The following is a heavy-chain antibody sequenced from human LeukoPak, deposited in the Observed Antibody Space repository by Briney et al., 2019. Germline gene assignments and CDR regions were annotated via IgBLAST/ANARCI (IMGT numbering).Heavy chain of an antibody. CDR1: GYTFTGYY. J-gene: IGHJ3*02. V-gene: IGHV1-2*02. CDR3: ARTRTVTTELMRAFEI. D-gene: IGHD4-17*01. Sequence: ASVKVSCKASGYTFTGYYMHWVRQAPGQGLEWMGWINPNSGGTNYAQKFQGRVTMTRDTSISTAYMELSRLRSDDTAIYYCARTRTVTTELMRAFEIWGQGTMVTVSS. CDR2: INPNSGGT.